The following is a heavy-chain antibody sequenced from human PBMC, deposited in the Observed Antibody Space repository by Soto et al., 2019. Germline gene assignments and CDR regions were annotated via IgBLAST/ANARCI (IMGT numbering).Heavy chain of an antibody. CDR2: IYHSGST. CDR1: GGSISSGGYS. CDR3: ARVGDSSGLYFDY. J-gene: IGHJ4*02. V-gene: IGHV4-30-2*01. D-gene: IGHD3-22*01. Sequence: SETLSLTCAVSGGSISSGGYSWSWIRQPPGKGLEWIGYIYHSGSTYYNPSLKSRVTISVDRSKNQFSLKLSSVTAADTAVYYCARVGDSSGLYFDYWGQGTLVTVSS.